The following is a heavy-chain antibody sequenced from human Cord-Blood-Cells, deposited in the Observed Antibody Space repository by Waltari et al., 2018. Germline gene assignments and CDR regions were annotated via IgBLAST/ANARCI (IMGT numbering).Heavy chain of an antibody. D-gene: IGHD6-13*01. V-gene: IGHV1-69*08. Sequence: QVQLVQSGAEVKKPGSSVKVSCKASGGTFSSYTISWVRPAPGQGLEWMGRIIPILGIANYAQKFQGRVTITAYKSTSTAYMELSSLRSEDTAVYYCAREDSSSWYYFDYWGQGTLVTVSS. CDR1: GGTFSSYT. CDR3: AREDSSSWYYFDY. CDR2: IIPILGIA. J-gene: IGHJ4*02.